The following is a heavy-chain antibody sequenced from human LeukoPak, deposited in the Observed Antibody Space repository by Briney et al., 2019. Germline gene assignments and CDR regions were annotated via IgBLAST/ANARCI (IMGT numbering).Heavy chain of an antibody. CDR1: GYPIGLDYY. V-gene: IGHV4-38-2*02. CDR2: FHRGRI. J-gene: IGHJ4*02. Sequence: SETLSLTCKVSGYPIGLDYYWVWIRQAPGRGLQWIGGFHRGRIQYNSALKSRVTISIDSSKNQFSLRMWPVTAADTAVFYCARENSGSYREFDYWGQGTLVTVSS. D-gene: IGHD1-26*01. CDR3: ARENSGSYREFDY.